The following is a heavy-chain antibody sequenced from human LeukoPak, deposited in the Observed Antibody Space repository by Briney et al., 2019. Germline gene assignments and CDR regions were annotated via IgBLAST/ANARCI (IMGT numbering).Heavy chain of an antibody. CDR3: AREVGRWELLHFDY. V-gene: IGHV3-48*01. Sequence: GGSLRLSCAASGFTFSSYSMNWVRQAPGKGLEWVSYISSGSSTIYYADSVKGRFTISRDNAKNSLYLQMNSLRAEDTAVYYCAREVGRWELLHFDYWGQGTLVTVSS. J-gene: IGHJ4*02. CDR1: GFTFSSYS. D-gene: IGHD1-26*01. CDR2: ISSGSSTI.